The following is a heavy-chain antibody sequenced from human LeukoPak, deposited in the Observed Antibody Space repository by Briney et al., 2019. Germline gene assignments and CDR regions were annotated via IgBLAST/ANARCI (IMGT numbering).Heavy chain of an antibody. V-gene: IGHV3-30*03. J-gene: IGHJ4*02. CDR3: ARTRYYYNSRSYGAPYYFDY. D-gene: IGHD3-10*01. Sequence: GGSLRLSCAASGFTFSDYNMRWIRQAPGKGLEWVAVISYDGSNKYYADSVKGRFTISRDNSKNTLYLQMNSLRAEDTAVYYCARTRYYYNSRSYGAPYYFDYWGQGTLVTVSS. CDR1: GFTFSDYN. CDR2: ISYDGSNK.